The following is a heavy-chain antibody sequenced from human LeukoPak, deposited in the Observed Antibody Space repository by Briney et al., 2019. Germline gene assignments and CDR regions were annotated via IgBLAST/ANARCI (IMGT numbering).Heavy chain of an antibody. CDR3: ARTSDTAMVGNFDY. CDR2: IYYSGST. Sequence: PSETLSLTCTVSGGSISSSSYYWGWIRQPPGKGLGWIGSIYYSGSTYYNPSLKSRVTISVDTSKNQFSLKLSSVTAADTAVYYCARTSDTAMVGNFDYWGQGTLVTVSS. D-gene: IGHD5-18*01. CDR1: GGSISSSSYY. V-gene: IGHV4-39*01. J-gene: IGHJ4*02.